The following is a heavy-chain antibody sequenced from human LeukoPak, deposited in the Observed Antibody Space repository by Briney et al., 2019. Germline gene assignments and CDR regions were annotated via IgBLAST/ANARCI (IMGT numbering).Heavy chain of an antibody. CDR2: ISDYNGNT. D-gene: IGHD3-22*01. CDR3: ARDGPDRAAWFDP. V-gene: IGHV1-18*01. Sequence: VASVKVSCKASGYTLSSYGISWVRQAPGQGLEWMGWISDYNGNTNYAQKVQGRVTMTTDPFTSTAYMELRSLRSDDTAVYYCARDGPDRAAWFDPWGQGTLVTVSS. J-gene: IGHJ5*02. CDR1: GYTLSSYG.